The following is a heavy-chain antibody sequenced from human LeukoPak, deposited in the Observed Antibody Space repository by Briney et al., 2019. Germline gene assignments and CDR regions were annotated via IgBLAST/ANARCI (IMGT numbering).Heavy chain of an antibody. Sequence: GGCLRLSCAASTFTFSTYCMGCVRQAPGKGLEWVAMIKPDGSEKYYVDSVKGLFTISRDNAKNSLYLQMTSLRAEDTAVYYCTGAAIGDTSLRPSIAAWGQGTTVTVS. D-gene: IGHD5-12*01. CDR3: TGAAIGDTSLRPSIAA. CDR2: IKPDGSEK. CDR1: TFTFSTYC. J-gene: IGHJ6*02. V-gene: IGHV3-7*05.